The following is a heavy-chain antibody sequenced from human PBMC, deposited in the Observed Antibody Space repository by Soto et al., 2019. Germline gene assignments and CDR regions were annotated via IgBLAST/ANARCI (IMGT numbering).Heavy chain of an antibody. D-gene: IGHD6-13*01. Sequence: PGGSLRLSCAASGFTFSSYGMHWVRQAPGKGLEWVAVIWYDGSNKYYADSVKGRFTISRDNSKNTLYLQMNSLRAEDTAVYYFAIVGMAAAGPTQGNGSDNWGQGTLLTVVS. CDR1: GFTFSSYG. CDR2: IWYDGSNK. V-gene: IGHV3-33*01. J-gene: IGHJ5*02. CDR3: AIVGMAAAGPTQGNGSDN.